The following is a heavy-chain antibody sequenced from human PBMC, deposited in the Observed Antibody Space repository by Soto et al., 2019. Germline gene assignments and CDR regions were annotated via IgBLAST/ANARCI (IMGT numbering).Heavy chain of an antibody. V-gene: IGHV3-23*01. CDR1: GFTFSNYA. CDR2: VSASGATP. CDR3: AKGSRDILVRGVNYFDF. D-gene: IGHD3-10*01. Sequence: GGSLRLSCAASGFTFSNYAMSWVRQAPGKGLEWVSGVSASGATPYYADSVKGRFTISRDNSKNTVFLEVNSLRAEDTAVYYCAKGSRDILVRGVNYFDFWGQGTLVTVSS. J-gene: IGHJ4*02.